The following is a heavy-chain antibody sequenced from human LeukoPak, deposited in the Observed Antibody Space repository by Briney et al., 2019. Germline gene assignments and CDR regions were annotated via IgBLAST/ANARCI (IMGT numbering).Heavy chain of an antibody. V-gene: IGHV4-30-4*01. D-gene: IGHD4-11*01. J-gene: IGHJ6*03. CDR1: GGSISSGDYY. CDR3: ARAYSNYEGYYYMDV. Sequence: PSQTLSLTCTVSGGSISSGDYYWSWIRQPPGKGLEWIGYIYYSGSTYYNPSLKSRVTISVDTSKNQFSLKLSSVTAADTAVYYCARAYSNYEGYYYMDVWGKGTTVTVSS. CDR2: IYYSGST.